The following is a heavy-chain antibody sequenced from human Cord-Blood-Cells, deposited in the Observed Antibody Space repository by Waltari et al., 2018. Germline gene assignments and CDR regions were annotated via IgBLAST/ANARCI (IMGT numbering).Heavy chain of an antibody. CDR1: GGSFSGYY. CDR3: ARRSLWTRLRLAAAHHDAFDI. Sequence: HLHPFFSLLFHPSDPLSLTFSFSGGSFSGYYWSWIRQPPGKGLEWIGGIHHSRSTNYNPSLRGRVAISVVTCKDQFSRKLSCVTAADTAVYYCARRSLWTRLRLAAAHHDAFDIWGQGTMVTVSS. J-gene: IGHJ3*02. CDR2: IHHSRST. D-gene: IGHD6-13*01. V-gene: IGHV4-34*01.